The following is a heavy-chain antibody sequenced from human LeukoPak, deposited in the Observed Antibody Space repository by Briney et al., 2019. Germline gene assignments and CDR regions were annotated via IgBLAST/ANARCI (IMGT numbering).Heavy chain of an antibody. CDR2: INNSRRT. CDR1: GGTVSSYY. J-gene: IGHJ5*02. Sequence: SEALSLTSSVSGGTVSSYYWSWIRQSPGKELEWIGYINNSRRTNYYHSLKSRLIGFVDASKNQYFLKLSSVTAADTAVYYCARIVYRGWFDPWGQGTLVTVSS. CDR3: ARIVYRGWFDP. D-gene: IGHD2-15*01. V-gene: IGHV4-4*08.